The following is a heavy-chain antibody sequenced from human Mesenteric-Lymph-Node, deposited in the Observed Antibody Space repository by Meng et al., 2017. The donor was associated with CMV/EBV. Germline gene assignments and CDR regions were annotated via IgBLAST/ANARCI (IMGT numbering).Heavy chain of an antibody. CDR1: GYNFSAYY. V-gene: IGHV1-18*04. Sequence: CKASGYNFSAYYIDWVRQAPGQGLEWMGWITVSNGNTNYAQNFQDRVTMTTDTSTNTVYMELRNLKSDDTAVYYCVRDEVSGVRDFDYWGQGTLVTVSS. D-gene: IGHD2-21*01. CDR2: ITVSNGNT. J-gene: IGHJ4*02. CDR3: VRDEVSGVRDFDY.